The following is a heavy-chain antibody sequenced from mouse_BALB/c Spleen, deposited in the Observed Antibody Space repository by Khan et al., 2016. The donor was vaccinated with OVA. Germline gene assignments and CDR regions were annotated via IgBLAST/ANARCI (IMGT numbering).Heavy chain of an antibody. J-gene: IGHJ1*01. D-gene: IGHD2-1*01. CDR2: ISSGSTYT. V-gene: IGHV5-6-4*01. CDR3: TRDGNYAHWYFDV. CDR1: GFSFSSYT. Sequence: EVELVESGGGLVNPGGSLKLSCAASGFSFSSYTMSWVRQTPEKRLEWVATISSGSTYTYYPDSVKGRFTISSDNAKNTLYLQMSSLKAEDAAVYYCTRDGNYAHWYFDVWGAGTTVTVSS.